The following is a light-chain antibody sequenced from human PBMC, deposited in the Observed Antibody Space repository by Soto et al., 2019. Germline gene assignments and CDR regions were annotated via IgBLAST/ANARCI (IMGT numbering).Light chain of an antibody. Sequence: DIQLTQSPSFLSASVGDRVTITCRASQDINIYLAWYQQKPGRAPKLLIYAASTLQSGVPSRFSGSGSGTEFTLTISSLQPEDFAAYYCQQLDNYPVTFGQGTRLEIK. CDR1: QDINIY. V-gene: IGKV1-9*01. J-gene: IGKJ5*01. CDR2: AAS. CDR3: QQLDNYPVT.